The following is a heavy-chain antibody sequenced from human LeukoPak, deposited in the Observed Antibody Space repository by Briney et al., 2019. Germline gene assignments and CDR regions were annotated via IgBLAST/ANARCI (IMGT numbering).Heavy chain of an antibody. CDR1: GFTFSSYG. CDR3: AKDILRYFDWLSLDY. CDR2: ISYDGSNK. Sequence: GGSLRLSCAASGFTFSSYGMHWVRQAPGKGLDRVAVISYDGSNKYYADSVQGRFTISRDNSKNTLYLQMNSLRAEDTAVYYCAKDILRYFDWLSLDYWGQGTLVTVSS. J-gene: IGHJ4*02. V-gene: IGHV3-30*18. D-gene: IGHD3-9*01.